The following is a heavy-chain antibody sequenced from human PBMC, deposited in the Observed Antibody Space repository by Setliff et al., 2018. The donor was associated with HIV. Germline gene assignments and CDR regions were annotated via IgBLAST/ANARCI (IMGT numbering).Heavy chain of an antibody. CDR1: GGSISSTSYY. CDR3: ASPLFSYGPLAY. CDR2: MSTSGSS. Sequence: TLSLTCTVSGGSISSTSYYWGWIRQPPGKGLEWIGSMSTSGSSFYDPSLKSRVTISVEPSKNQFSLQLSSVTAARTAVYYCASPLFSYGPLAYWGQGTLVTVSS. D-gene: IGHD3-16*01. J-gene: IGHJ4*02. V-gene: IGHV4-39*07.